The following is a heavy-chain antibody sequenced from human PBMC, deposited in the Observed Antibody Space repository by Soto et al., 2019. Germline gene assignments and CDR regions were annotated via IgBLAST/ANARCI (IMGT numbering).Heavy chain of an antibody. CDR1: GFTFSSYA. V-gene: IGHV3-23*01. Sequence: EVQLLESGGGLVQPGGSLRLSCAASGFTFSSYAMSWVRQAPGKGLEWVSAISGSGGSTYYADSVKGRFTISRDNSKNTLYLQMNSLRAEDTAVYYCAKGLRRITIFGVVIIRVSLDYWGQGTLVTVSS. CDR2: ISGSGGST. J-gene: IGHJ4*02. CDR3: AKGLRRITIFGVVIIRVSLDY. D-gene: IGHD3-3*01.